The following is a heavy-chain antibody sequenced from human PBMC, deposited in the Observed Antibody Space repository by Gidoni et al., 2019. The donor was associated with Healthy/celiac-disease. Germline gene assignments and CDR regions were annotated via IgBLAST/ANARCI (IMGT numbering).Heavy chain of an antibody. CDR1: GFPFSSYA. Sequence: QVQLVESGGGVVQPGRSLRLSCDASGFPFSSYAMHWVRQAPGKGLEWVSVISYDGSNKYYADSVKGRFTISRDNSKNTLYLQMNSLRAEDTAVYYCARETPRTAKYYFDYWGQGTLVTVSS. V-gene: IGHV3-30*01. CDR3: ARETPRTAKYYFDY. J-gene: IGHJ4*02. CDR2: ISYDGSNK.